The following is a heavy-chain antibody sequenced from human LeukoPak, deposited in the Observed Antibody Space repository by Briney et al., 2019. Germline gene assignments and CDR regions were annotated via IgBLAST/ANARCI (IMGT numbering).Heavy chain of an antibody. V-gene: IGHV3-66*01. CDR3: ARDSPSKYSSGWYPYYYGMDV. CDR2: IYSGGST. J-gene: IGHJ6*02. D-gene: IGHD6-19*01. Sequence: PGGSLRLSCAASGFTVSSNYMSWVRQAPGKGLEWVSVIYSGGSTYYADSVKGRFTISRDNSKNTLYLQMNRLRAEDTAVYYCARDSPSKYSSGWYPYYYGMDVWGQGTTVTVSS. CDR1: GFTVSSNY.